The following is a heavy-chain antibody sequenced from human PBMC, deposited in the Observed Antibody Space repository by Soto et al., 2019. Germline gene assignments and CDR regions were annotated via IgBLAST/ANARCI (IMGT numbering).Heavy chain of an antibody. CDR1: GFTFSSYA. V-gene: IGHV3-23*01. Sequence: GGSLRLSCAASGFTFSSYAMSWVRQAPGKGLEWVSAISGSGGSTYYADSVKGRFTISRDNSKNTLYLQMNSLRAEDTAVYYGAKFVGATFRYYFDYWGQGTLGTVSS. CDR2: ISGSGGST. J-gene: IGHJ4*02. CDR3: AKFVGATFRYYFDY. D-gene: IGHD1-26*01.